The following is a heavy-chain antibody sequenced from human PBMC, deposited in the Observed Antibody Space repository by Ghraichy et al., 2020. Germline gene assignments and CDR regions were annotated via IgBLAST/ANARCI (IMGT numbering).Heavy chain of an antibody. V-gene: IGHV1-18*04. CDR3: ARDARLSRIVGATRPGEVDY. Sequence: ASVKVSCKASGYTFTSYGISWVRQAPGQGLEWMGWISAYNGNTNYAQKLQGRVTMTTDTSTSTAYMELRSLRSDDTAVYYCARDARLSRIVGATRPGEVDYWGQGTLVTVSS. CDR2: ISAYNGNT. CDR1: GYTFTSYG. D-gene: IGHD1-26*01. J-gene: IGHJ4*02.